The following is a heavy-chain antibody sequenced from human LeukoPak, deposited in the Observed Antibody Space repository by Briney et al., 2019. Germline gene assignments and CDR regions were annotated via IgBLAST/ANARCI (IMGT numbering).Heavy chain of an antibody. CDR3: ARHYYDSSGGFDY. Sequence: ASVKVSCKASGYTFTSYGISWVRQAPGQGLEWMGWISAYNGNTNYAQKFQGRVTMTRNTSISTAYMELSSLRSEDTAVYYCARHYYDSSGGFDYWGQGTLVTVSS. V-gene: IGHV1-18*01. CDR2: ISAYNGNT. D-gene: IGHD3-22*01. J-gene: IGHJ4*02. CDR1: GYTFTSYG.